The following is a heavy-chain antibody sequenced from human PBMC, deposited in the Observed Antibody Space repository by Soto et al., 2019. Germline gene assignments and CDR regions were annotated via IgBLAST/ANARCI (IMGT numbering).Heavy chain of an antibody. CDR1: GFTFSSYA. CDR2: ISSSGGST. V-gene: IGHV3-23*01. J-gene: IGHJ6*02. D-gene: IGHD6-19*01. CDR3: AKVDGSGGMDV. Sequence: PGESLKISCAASGFTFSSYAMSWVRQAPGKGLEWVSRISSSGGSTYDADSVKGRFTISRDNSNNTLYLQMNSLRAEDTAIYYCAKVDGSGGMDVWGQGTTVTVSS.